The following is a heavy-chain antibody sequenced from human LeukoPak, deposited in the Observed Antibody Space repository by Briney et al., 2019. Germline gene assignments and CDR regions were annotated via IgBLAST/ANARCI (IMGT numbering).Heavy chain of an antibody. V-gene: IGHV3-23*01. Sequence: GGSLRLSCAVSGFAFGSEAMSWVRQSPARGLEWVASISPGGGTTYYADYVKGRFTISRDNSNNSLFVQMNSLRAEDTAVYFCAKSRSGSANWALKIFDNWGQGTLVTVSS. CDR1: GFAFGSEA. CDR3: AKSRSGSANWALKIFDN. D-gene: IGHD1-1*01. CDR2: ISPGGGTT. J-gene: IGHJ4*02.